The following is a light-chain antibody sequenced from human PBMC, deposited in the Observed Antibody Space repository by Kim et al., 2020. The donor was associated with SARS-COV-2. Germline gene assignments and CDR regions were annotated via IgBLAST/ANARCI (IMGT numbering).Light chain of an antibody. Sequence: SYELTQPPSVSVAPGKTARITCGGNNIGSDSVHWYQQKPGQAPMLVIFYDSDRPSGIPERFSGSNSGNKATLTISRVEAGDEADYYCQVWDSSRDRYVFGTGTKVTVL. CDR1: NIGSDS. CDR3: QVWDSSRDRYV. V-gene: IGLV3-21*04. CDR2: YDS. J-gene: IGLJ1*01.